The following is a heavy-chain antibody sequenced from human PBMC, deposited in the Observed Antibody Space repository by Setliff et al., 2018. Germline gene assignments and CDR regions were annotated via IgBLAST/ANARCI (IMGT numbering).Heavy chain of an antibody. J-gene: IGHJ4*02. Sequence: SETLSLTCTVSGDSISGAKYYWSWIRQSAGKGLEWIGYTSNLGITSYNPSLKGRVTISVDTSKSQFSLKLSSVTAADTAVYFCARGGVLGTGDFDYWGQGTLVTVSS. D-gene: IGHD3-16*01. CDR1: GDSISGAKYY. V-gene: IGHV4-61*10. CDR3: ARGGVLGTGDFDY. CDR2: TSNLGIT.